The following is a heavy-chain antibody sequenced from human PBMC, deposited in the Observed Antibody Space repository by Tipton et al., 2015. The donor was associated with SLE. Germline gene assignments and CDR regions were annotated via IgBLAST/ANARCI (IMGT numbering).Heavy chain of an antibody. Sequence: SLRLSCAASGFTFSTYSMHWVRQAPGKGLEWVSLISGTGGDRNYADSVKGRFTISRDNSKNTLYLEMNSLRAEDTAVYYCAKDEQYCNGDNCQVIWGQGALVTVAP. D-gene: IGHD2-15*01. CDR1: GFTFSTYS. CDR3: AKDEQYCNGDNCQVI. J-gene: IGHJ4*02. CDR2: ISGTGGDR. V-gene: IGHV3-23*01.